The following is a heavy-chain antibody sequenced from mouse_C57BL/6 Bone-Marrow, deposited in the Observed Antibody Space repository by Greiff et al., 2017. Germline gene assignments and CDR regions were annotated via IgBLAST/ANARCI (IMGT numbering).Heavy chain of an antibody. V-gene: IGHV5-6*01. CDR1: GFNFSSYG. Sequence: EVHLVESGGDLVKPGGSLKLSCAASGFNFSSYGMSWVSQTPDKRLEWVATISSGGSYTYYPDSVKGRFTISRDNAKNTLYLQMSSLKAEDTAMYYCARQGLWLRHDYWGQGTTLTVSS. J-gene: IGHJ2*01. CDR3: ARQGLWLRHDY. CDR2: ISSGGSYT. D-gene: IGHD2-2*01.